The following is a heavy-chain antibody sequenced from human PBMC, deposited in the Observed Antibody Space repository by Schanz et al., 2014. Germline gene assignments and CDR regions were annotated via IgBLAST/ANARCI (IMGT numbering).Heavy chain of an antibody. CDR2: IFTDGRT. V-gene: IGHV3-66*02. D-gene: IGHD2-15*01. CDR3: ARLDPYCRSGTCSRAFDF. Sequence: EVQLVASGGGLVQPGGSLRLSCAASGFAVDNYYMSCVRQAPGRGLEWVSIIFTDGRTYYADSVKGRFTISRDSPKNTLFLQMNSLRTEDTAVYYCARLDPYCRSGTCSRAFDFWGQGTLVTVSS. J-gene: IGHJ4*02. CDR1: GFAVDNYY.